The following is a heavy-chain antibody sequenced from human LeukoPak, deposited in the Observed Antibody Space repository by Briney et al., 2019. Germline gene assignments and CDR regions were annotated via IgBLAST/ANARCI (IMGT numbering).Heavy chain of an antibody. V-gene: IGHV1-2*06. Sequence: ASVKVSCKASGYTFTGYYMHWVRQAPGQGLEWMGRINPNSGGTNYAQKFQGRVTMTRDTSISTAYMELSRLRSDDTAVYYRARDPGWELRRANWFDPWGQGTLVTVSS. CDR3: ARDPGWELRRANWFDP. D-gene: IGHD1-26*01. CDR1: GYTFTGYY. J-gene: IGHJ5*02. CDR2: INPNSGGT.